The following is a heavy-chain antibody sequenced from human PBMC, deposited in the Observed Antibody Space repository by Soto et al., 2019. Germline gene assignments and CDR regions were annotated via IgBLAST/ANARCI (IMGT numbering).Heavy chain of an antibody. D-gene: IGHD4-4*01. J-gene: IGHJ6*03. CDR3: ARDRRISDDYSNCAGAYYYYYLDV. Sequence: EVQLVESGGGLVQPGGSLRLSCAASGFTVSSNYMSWVRQAPGKGLEWVSVIYSGGSTYYADSVKGRSTISRHNSKNTLYLQMNSLSAEDTAVYYCARDRRISDDYSNCAGAYYYYYLDVCGKGTTVTVS. V-gene: IGHV3-53*04. CDR1: GFTVSSNY. CDR2: IYSGGST.